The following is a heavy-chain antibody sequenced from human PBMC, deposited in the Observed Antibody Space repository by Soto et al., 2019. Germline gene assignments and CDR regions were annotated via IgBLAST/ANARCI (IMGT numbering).Heavy chain of an antibody. Sequence: PGESLKISCMGSGYKVSTWHNFTSYWIAWVRQMPGKGLEWMGRIDPSDSYTNYSPSFQGHVTISADKSISTAYLQWSSLKASDTAMYYCARPGTTGTPDAFDIWGQGTMVTVSS. CDR2: IDPSDSYT. CDR1: GYKVSTWHNFTSYW. CDR3: ARPGTTGTPDAFDI. J-gene: IGHJ3*02. V-gene: IGHV5-10-1*01. D-gene: IGHD1-1*01.